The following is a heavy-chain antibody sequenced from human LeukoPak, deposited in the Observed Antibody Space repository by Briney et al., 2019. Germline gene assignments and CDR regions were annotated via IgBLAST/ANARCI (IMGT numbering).Heavy chain of an antibody. J-gene: IGHJ4*02. CDR3: ARYLPAAILFDY. D-gene: IGHD2-2*01. CDR2: IYHSGST. V-gene: IGHV4-38-2*01. Sequence: SETLSLTCAVSGYSISSGYYWGWIRPPPGKGLEWIGSIYHSGSTYYNPSLKSRVTISVDTSKNQFSLKLSSVTAADTAVYYCARYLPAAILFDYWGQGTLATVSS. CDR1: GYSISSGYY.